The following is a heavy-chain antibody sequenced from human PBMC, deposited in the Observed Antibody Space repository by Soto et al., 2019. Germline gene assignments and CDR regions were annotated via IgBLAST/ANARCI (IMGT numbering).Heavy chain of an antibody. D-gene: IGHD6-13*01. J-gene: IGHJ6*02. Sequence: PSETLSLTCAVYGGSFSGYYWSWIRQPSGKGLEWIGEINHSGSTNYNPSLKSRVTISVDTSKNQFSLKLSSVTAADTAVYYCARFKMYSSSWYYYGMDVWGQGTTVTVSS. CDR3: ARFKMYSSSWYYYGMDV. CDR2: INHSGST. V-gene: IGHV4-34*01. CDR1: GGSFSGYY.